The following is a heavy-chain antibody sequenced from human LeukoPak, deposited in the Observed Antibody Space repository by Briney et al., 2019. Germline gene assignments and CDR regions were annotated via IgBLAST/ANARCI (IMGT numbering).Heavy chain of an antibody. Sequence: GGSLRLSCAASGFTFNNYGMHWVRQAPGKGLEWVAVIWYDGSDKYYADSVKGRFTISRDNSKNTLYLQMNSLRAEDTAVYYCAKGLITMIVVVTPFDYWGQGTLVTVSS. V-gene: IGHV3-33*06. CDR1: GFTFNNYG. D-gene: IGHD3-22*01. J-gene: IGHJ4*02. CDR2: IWYDGSDK. CDR3: AKGLITMIVVVTPFDY.